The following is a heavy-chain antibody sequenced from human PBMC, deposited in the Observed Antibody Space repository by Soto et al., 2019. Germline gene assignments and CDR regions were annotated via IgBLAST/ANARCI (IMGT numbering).Heavy chain of an antibody. D-gene: IGHD6-6*01. J-gene: IGHJ6*02. CDR2: IIPIFGTA. V-gene: IGHV1-69*13. CDR3: ARGDSSSSSRYPDAYYYYYYGMDV. CDR1: GGTFSSYA. Sequence: SVKVSCKASGGTFSSYAISWVRQAPGQGLEWMGGIIPIFGTANYAQKFQGRVTVTADESTSTAYMELSSLRSEDTAVYYCARGDSSSSSRYPDAYYYYYYGMDVWGQGTTVTVSS.